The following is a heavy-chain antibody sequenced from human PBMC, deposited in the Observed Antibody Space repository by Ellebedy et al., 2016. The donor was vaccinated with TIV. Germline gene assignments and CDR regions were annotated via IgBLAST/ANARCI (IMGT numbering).Heavy chain of an antibody. J-gene: IGHJ4*02. CDR2: INPSGGST. D-gene: IGHD6-19*01. CDR1: GGTFSSYA. CDR3: ARGGYSSGWSTYYFDY. V-gene: IGHV1-46*01. Sequence: AASVKVSCKASGGTFSSYAISWVRQAPGQGLEWMGIINPSGGSTSYAQKFQGRVTMTRDTSTSTVYMELSSLRSEDTAVYYCARGGYSSGWSTYYFDYWGQGTLVTVSS.